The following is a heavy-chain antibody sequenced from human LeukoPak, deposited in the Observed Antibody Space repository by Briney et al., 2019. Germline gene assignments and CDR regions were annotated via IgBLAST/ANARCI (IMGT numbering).Heavy chain of an antibody. D-gene: IGHD6-19*01. CDR2: IYYSGST. J-gene: IGHJ4*02. Sequence: PSETLSLTCTVSGGSISSYYWSWIRQPPGKGLEWIGYIYYSGSTNYNPSLKSRVTISVDTSKNQFSLKLSSVTAADTAVYYCARDRGMAVAGTGFDYWGQGTLVTVSS. V-gene: IGHV4-59*01. CDR1: GGSISSYY. CDR3: ARDRGMAVAGTGFDY.